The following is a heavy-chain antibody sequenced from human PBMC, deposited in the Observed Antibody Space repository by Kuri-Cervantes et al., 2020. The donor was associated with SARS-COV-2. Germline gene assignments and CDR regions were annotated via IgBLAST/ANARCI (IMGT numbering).Heavy chain of an antibody. CDR3: ARVRYYDTSDGYYYYYYMDV. Sequence: SETLSLTCTVSGGSISSSSYYWGWIRQPPGKGLEWIGSIYYSGSTYYNPSLKSRVTISVDTSKNQFSLRLSSVTAADTAVCYCARVRYYDTSDGYYYYYYMDVWGKGTTVTVSS. CDR2: IYYSGST. CDR1: GGSISSSSYY. J-gene: IGHJ6*03. V-gene: IGHV4-39*01. D-gene: IGHD3-22*01.